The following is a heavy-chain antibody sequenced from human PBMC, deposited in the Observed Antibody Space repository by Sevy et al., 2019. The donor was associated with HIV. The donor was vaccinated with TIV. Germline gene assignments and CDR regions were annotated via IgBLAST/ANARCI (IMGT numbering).Heavy chain of an antibody. J-gene: IGHJ6*02. Sequence: GGSLRLSCVASGFTLSSYGMHWVRQAPGKGLEWVAVIRYDGSNKYYADSVKGRLTISRDNSKNTLYLQMNSLRAEDTAVYYCARDRLGITISAEWGGGMDVWGQGTTVTVSS. CDR1: GFTLSSYG. D-gene: IGHD3-3*01. V-gene: IGHV3-33*01. CDR2: IRYDGSNK. CDR3: ARDRLGITISAEWGGGMDV.